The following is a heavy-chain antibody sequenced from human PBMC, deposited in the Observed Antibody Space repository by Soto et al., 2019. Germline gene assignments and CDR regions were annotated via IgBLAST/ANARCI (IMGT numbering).Heavy chain of an antibody. Sequence: GGSLRLSCAASGFTFSSYSMNWVRQAPGKGLEWVSYISSSSSTIYYADSVKGRFTISRDNAKNSLYLQMNSLRDEDTAVYYCAIKDLYSSSSWGYYYGMDVWGQGTTVTVSS. J-gene: IGHJ6*02. V-gene: IGHV3-48*02. CDR3: AIKDLYSSSSWGYYYGMDV. CDR2: ISSSSSTI. D-gene: IGHD6-6*01. CDR1: GFTFSSYS.